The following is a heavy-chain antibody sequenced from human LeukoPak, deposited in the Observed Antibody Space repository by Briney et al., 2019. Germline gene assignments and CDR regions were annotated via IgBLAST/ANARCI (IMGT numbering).Heavy chain of an antibody. CDR1: GLTLSSHA. V-gene: IGHV4-59*11. CDR3: ARVGSGGFGVFDY. CDR2: IYYSGST. J-gene: IGHJ4*02. Sequence: GSLRLSCAASGLTLSSHAMSWIRQPPGKGLEWIGYIYYSGSTNYNPSLKSRVTISVDTSKNQFSLKLSSVTAADTAVYYCARVGSGGFGVFDYWGQGTLVTVSS. D-gene: IGHD3-10*01.